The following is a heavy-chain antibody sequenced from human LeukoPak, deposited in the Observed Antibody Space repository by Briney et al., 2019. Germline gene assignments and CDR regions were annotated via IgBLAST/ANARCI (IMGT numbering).Heavy chain of an antibody. J-gene: IGHJ5*02. Sequence: ASVKVSCKASGYTFTSHFMHWVRQAPGQGLEWMGWINPNSGGTNYAQKFQGRVTMTRDTSISTAYMELSRLRSDDTAVYYCARVLWFGELLEPREQNWFDPWGQGTLVTVSS. V-gene: IGHV1-2*02. CDR1: GYTFTSHF. CDR3: ARVLWFGELLEPREQNWFDP. CDR2: INPNSGGT. D-gene: IGHD3-10*01.